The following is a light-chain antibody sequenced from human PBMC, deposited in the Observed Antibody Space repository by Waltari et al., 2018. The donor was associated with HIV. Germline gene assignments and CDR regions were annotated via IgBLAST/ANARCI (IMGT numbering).Light chain of an antibody. J-gene: IGLJ2*01. CDR2: EVN. Sequence: QSALTQPASVSGSPGQSITISCTGTSGDIGTYNLVSWYQQHPGKAPKLIIYEVNKRPSGVANHVSGSNAGDTASLTVSGLQAEDEADYYCCSYADTGTIFGGGTELTVL. CDR3: CSYADTGTI. V-gene: IGLV2-23*02. CDR1: SGDIGTYNL.